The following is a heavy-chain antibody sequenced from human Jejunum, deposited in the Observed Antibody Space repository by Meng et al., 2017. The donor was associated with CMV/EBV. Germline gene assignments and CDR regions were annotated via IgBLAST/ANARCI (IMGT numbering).Heavy chain of an antibody. CDR1: GFTFRSYW. J-gene: IGHJ4*02. D-gene: IGHD3-3*01. CDR2: INSDGSIT. Sequence: GFTFRSYWMHWVRQVPGKGLVWVSRINSDGSITYYADSLKGRFTISRDNAKNTLYLQMNSLRAEDTAIYYCARGGYDFWTDYLHYWGQGTLVTVSS. CDR3: ARGGYDFWTDYLHY. V-gene: IGHV3-74*01.